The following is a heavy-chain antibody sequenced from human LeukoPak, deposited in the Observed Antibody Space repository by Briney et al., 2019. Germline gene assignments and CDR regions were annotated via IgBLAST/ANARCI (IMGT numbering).Heavy chain of an antibody. J-gene: IGHJ4*02. CDR1: GFTFRSYW. CDR2: INSDWSST. Sequence: GGSLRLSCAASGFTFRSYWMHWVRQAPGKGLVWVSRINSDWSSTSYADSVKGRFTISRDNAKNTLYLQMNSLRAEDTAVYYCARDRFGELFGYWGQGTLVTVSS. V-gene: IGHV3-74*01. CDR3: ARDRFGELFGY. D-gene: IGHD3-10*01.